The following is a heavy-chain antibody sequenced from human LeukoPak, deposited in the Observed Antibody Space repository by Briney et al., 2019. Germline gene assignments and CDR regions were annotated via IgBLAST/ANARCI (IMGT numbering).Heavy chain of an antibody. J-gene: IGHJ4*02. CDR2: IYYSGST. D-gene: IGHD2-2*02. CDR3: ARGGGVCSSTSCYTYFDY. Sequence: PSETLSLTCAVYGGSFSGYYWGWIRQPPGKGLEWIGSIYYSGSTYYNPSLKSRVTISVDTSKNQFSLKLSSVTAADTAVYYCARGGGVCSSTSCYTYFDYWGQGTLVTVSS. CDR1: GGSFSGYY. V-gene: IGHV4-34*01.